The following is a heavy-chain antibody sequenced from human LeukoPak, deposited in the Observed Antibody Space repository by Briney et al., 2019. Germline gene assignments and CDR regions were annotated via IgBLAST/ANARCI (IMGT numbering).Heavy chain of an antibody. Sequence: PSETLSLTCSVSGGSINGDYWSWLRHTPGKGLEWIGYIHYSGRTSHNPSLKSRVTISVDTSKNQFSLRLASVTAADTAVYYCAKETVVAPADDWFGPWGQGTLVTVSS. CDR3: AKETVVAPADDWFGP. CDR1: GGSINGDY. D-gene: IGHD2-21*01. V-gene: IGHV4-59*01. J-gene: IGHJ5*02. CDR2: IHYSGRT.